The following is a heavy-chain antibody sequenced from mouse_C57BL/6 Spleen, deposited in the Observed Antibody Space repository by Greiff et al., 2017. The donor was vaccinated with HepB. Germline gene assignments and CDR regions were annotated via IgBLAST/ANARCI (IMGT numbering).Heavy chain of an antibody. J-gene: IGHJ3*01. CDR1: GYSITSGYY. Sequence: EVQLVESGPGLVKPSQSLSLTCSVTGYSITSGYYWNWIRQFPGNKLEWMGYISYDGSNNYNPSLKNRISITRDTSKNQFFLKLNSVTTEDTATYYCARDDWGLGKAYWGQGTLVTVSA. CDR3: ARDDWGLGKAY. V-gene: IGHV3-6*01. CDR2: ISYDGSN. D-gene: IGHD4-1*01.